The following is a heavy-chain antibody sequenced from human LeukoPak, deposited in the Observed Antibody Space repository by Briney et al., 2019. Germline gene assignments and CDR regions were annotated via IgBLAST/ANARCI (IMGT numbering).Heavy chain of an antibody. D-gene: IGHD4-23*01. CDR3: ARRAGGGNYPFDS. J-gene: IGHJ4*02. CDR2: IYYSGST. CDR1: GGSLSSSSYY. V-gene: IGHV4-39*01. Sequence: SETLSLTCTVSGGSLSSSSYYWGWIRQPPGKGLEWIGSIYYSGSTYYNPSLKSRVTISVDTSKNQFSLRLSSVTAADTAVYYCARRAGGGNYPFDSWGQGTLVTVSS.